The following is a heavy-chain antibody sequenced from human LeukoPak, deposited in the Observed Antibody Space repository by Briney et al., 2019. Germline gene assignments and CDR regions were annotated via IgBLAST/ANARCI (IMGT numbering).Heavy chain of an antibody. D-gene: IGHD6-13*01. CDR2: MNPNNSNT. V-gene: IGHV1-8*01. Sequence: ASVKVSCKASGYTFTSYDINWVRQATGQGLGWMGWMNPNNSNTGYAQKFQGRVTMTRNTSISTAYMELSSLRSEDTAVYYCARAMGYSSSWYGNVYYYYMDVWGKGTTVTVSS. J-gene: IGHJ6*03. CDR3: ARAMGYSSSWYGNVYYYYMDV. CDR1: GYTFTSYD.